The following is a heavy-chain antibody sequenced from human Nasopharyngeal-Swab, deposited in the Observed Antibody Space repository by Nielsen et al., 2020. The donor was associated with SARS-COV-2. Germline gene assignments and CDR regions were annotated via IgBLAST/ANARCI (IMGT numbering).Heavy chain of an antibody. CDR2: IRSKANGYAT. CDR1: GFTFSGSA. Sequence: GGSLRLSCAASGFTFSGSAMHWVRQASGKGLEWVGRIRSKANGYATAYAASVKGRFTISRDDSKNTAYLQMNSLKTEDTAVYYCTRRAMVSRYYYYYGMDVWGQGTTVTVSS. V-gene: IGHV3-73*01. D-gene: IGHD5-18*01. CDR3: TRRAMVSRYYYYYGMDV. J-gene: IGHJ6*02.